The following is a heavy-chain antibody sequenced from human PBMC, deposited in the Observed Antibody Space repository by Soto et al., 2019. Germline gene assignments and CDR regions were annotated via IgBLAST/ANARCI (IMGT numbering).Heavy chain of an antibody. J-gene: IGHJ4*02. V-gene: IGHV3-23*01. Sequence: GGSLRLSWAASGFSFSSYAMSWVRQAPGKGLEWVSTMSGTSGTTYYADSVKGRFTISRDNSENTLFLQMNSLRAEDTAIYYCARESSWNDYFDFWGQGPPVTVSS. D-gene: IGHD1-1*01. CDR3: ARESSWNDYFDF. CDR2: MSGTSGTT. CDR1: GFSFSSYA.